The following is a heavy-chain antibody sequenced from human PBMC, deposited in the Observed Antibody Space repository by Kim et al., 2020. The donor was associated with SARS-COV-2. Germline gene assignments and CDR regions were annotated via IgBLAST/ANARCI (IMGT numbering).Heavy chain of an antibody. CDR2: IWYDGSNK. J-gene: IGHJ4*02. V-gene: IGHV3-33*01. D-gene: IGHD3-10*01. Sequence: GGSLRLSCAASGFTFSSYGMHWVRQAPGKGLEWVAVIWYDGSNKYYADSVKGRFTISRDNSKNTLYLQMNSLRAEDTAVYYCARDLAFGDYHDYWGQGTLVTVSS. CDR1: GFTFSSYG. CDR3: ARDLAFGDYHDY.